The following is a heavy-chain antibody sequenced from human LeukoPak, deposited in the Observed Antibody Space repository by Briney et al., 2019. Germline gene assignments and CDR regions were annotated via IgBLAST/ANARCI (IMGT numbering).Heavy chain of an antibody. V-gene: IGHV3-23*01. Sequence: PGGSLRLSCAASGFTFSSYAMSWVRQAPGKGLEWVSAISGSGGSTYYGDSVKGRFTISRDNSKNTLYLQMNSLRAEDTAVYYCAKDLGVLRYFDTRNFDYWGQGTLVTVSS. CDR3: AKDLGVLRYFDTRNFDY. D-gene: IGHD3-9*01. CDR1: GFTFSSYA. CDR2: ISGSGGST. J-gene: IGHJ4*02.